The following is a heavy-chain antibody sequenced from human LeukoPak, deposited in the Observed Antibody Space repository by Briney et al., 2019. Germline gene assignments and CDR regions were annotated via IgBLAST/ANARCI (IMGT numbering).Heavy chain of an antibody. Sequence: SVKVSCKASGGTFSSYTISWVRQAPGQGLEWMGRIIPILGIANYAQKFQGRVTITADKSTSTAYMELSSLRSEDTAVYYCVRVGSRSSGYDYWGQGTLVTVSS. CDR2: IIPILGIA. V-gene: IGHV1-69*02. D-gene: IGHD5-12*01. CDR1: GGTFSSYT. CDR3: VRVGSRSSGYDY. J-gene: IGHJ4*02.